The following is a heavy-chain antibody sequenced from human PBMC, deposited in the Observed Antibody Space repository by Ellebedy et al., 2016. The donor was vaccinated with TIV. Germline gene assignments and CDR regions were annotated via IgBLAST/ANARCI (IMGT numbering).Heavy chain of an antibody. D-gene: IGHD6-19*01. CDR3: ARDQNGWSDY. V-gene: IGHV1-69*05. Sequence: SVKVSCXASGGTFSSYAISWVRQAPGQGLEWMGGIIPIFGTANYAQKLQGRVTMTTDTSTSTAYMELRSLRSDDTAVYYCARDQNGWSDYWGQGTLVTVSS. J-gene: IGHJ4*02. CDR1: GGTFSSYA. CDR2: IIPIFGTA.